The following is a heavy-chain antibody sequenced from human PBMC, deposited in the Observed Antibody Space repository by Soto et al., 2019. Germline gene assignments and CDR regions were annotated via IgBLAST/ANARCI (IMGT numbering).Heavy chain of an antibody. D-gene: IGHD3-10*01. CDR3: ARGVYGSGNYYTGPSAFDI. CDR1: GGTLSDHG. J-gene: IGHJ3*02. V-gene: IGHV1-69*06. CDR2: TIPVFNTA. Sequence: QVQLEQSGAEVKKPGSSVKVSCKASGGTLSDHGVAWLRQAPGQGLEWMGGTIPVFNTAKYAQKFQVRVTVTSDKFTNIAYMELSRLRSEDTAFYFCARGVYGSGNYYTGPSAFDIWGQGTMVIVSS.